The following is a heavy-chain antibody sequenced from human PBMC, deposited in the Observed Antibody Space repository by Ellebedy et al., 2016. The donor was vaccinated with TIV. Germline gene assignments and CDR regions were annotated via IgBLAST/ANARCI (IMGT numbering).Heavy chain of an antibody. D-gene: IGHD3-9*01. J-gene: IGHJ4*02. Sequence: AASVKVSCKASGYTFSNYFVHWVRQAPGQGLEWMGIINPSSGSTTYAQRLQGRLTMTRDTSTSTVYMELSSLRSEDTAVYYCAREDFDWLFLDYWGQGTLVTVSS. V-gene: IGHV1-46*04. CDR1: GYTFSNYF. CDR3: AREDFDWLFLDY. CDR2: INPSSGST.